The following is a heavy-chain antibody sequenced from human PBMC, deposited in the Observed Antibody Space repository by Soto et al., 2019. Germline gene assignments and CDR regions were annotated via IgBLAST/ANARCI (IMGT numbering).Heavy chain of an antibody. J-gene: IGHJ6*02. V-gene: IGHV3-53*01. Sequence: GGSLRLSCAASGFTVSSNYMSWVRQAPGKGLEWVSVIYSGGSTYYAGSVKGRFTISRDNSKNTLYLQMNSLRAEDTAVYYCARSSAGYYYYYGMDVWGQGTTVTVSS. D-gene: IGHD6-13*01. CDR1: GFTVSSNY. CDR3: ARSSAGYYYYYGMDV. CDR2: IYSGGST.